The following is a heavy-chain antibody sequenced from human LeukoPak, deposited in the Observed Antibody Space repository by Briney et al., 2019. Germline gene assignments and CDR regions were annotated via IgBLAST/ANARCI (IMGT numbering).Heavy chain of an antibody. V-gene: IGHV1-2*02. J-gene: IGHJ4*02. Sequence: GASVKVSCKASGYTFIGYYIHWGRQAPGQGLEWMGWINPNSGGTNYAQRFQGRVTMTRDTSISTAYMELSGLRSDDTAVYYCARDASPFDYWGQGTLVTVSS. CDR1: GYTFIGYY. CDR3: ARDASPFDY. CDR2: INPNSGGT.